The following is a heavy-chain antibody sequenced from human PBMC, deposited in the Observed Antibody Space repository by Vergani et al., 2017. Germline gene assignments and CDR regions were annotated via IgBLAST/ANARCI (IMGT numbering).Heavy chain of an antibody. J-gene: IGHJ4*02. CDR1: GDSITSSPYY. CDR2: SYTNGRT. CDR3: ARGYYGRGDN. V-gene: IGHV4-61*02. D-gene: IGHD3-16*01. Sequence: QVQLQESGPGLVKPSQTLSLICSVSGDSITSSPYYWSWTRQPAGKGLEYIGPSYTNGRTNYNPSLKSRVTISVDTSKNHFSLNLSSVTAADTAMYYCARGYYGRGDNWGQGTLVTVSS.